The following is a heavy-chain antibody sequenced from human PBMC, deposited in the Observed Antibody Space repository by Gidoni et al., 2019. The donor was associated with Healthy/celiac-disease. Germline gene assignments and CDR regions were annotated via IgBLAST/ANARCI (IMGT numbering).Heavy chain of an antibody. CDR2: ISGSGGST. CDR1: GFTFSSYA. Sequence: EVQLLESGGGLVQPGGSLRRSCAASGFTFSSYAMSWVRQAPGKGLEWVSAISGSGGSTYYADSVKGRFTISRDNSKNTLYLQMNSMRAEDTAVYYCAKDREGYDFWSGPGGYFDYWGQGTLVTVSS. V-gene: IGHV3-23*01. D-gene: IGHD3-3*01. J-gene: IGHJ4*02. CDR3: AKDREGYDFWSGPGGYFDY.